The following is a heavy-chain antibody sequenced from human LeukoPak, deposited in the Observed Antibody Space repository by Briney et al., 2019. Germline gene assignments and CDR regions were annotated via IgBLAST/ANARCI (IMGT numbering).Heavy chain of an antibody. CDR3: ARGRTIFGVVIDAFDI. Sequence: PGGSPRLSCAASGFTFSNYEMNWVRQAPGKGLEWVSYITSSGSTIYYADSVKGRFTISRDNAKNSLYLQMNSLRAEDTAVYYCARGRTIFGVVIDAFDIWGQGTVVTVSS. V-gene: IGHV3-48*03. J-gene: IGHJ3*02. CDR1: GFTFSNYE. CDR2: ITSSGSTI. D-gene: IGHD3-3*01.